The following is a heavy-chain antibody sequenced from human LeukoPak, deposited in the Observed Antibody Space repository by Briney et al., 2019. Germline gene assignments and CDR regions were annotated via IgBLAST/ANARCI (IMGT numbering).Heavy chain of an antibody. Sequence: SETLSLTCTVSGGSVSDYYWSWIRQSPGKGLEWIGYIYYTGSSSYNPSLRSRVTISADTSKNQFSLKLSSVTAEDTAVYYCASSYYDSSGYHDYWGQGTLVTVSS. CDR1: GGSVSDYY. CDR3: ASSYYDSSGYHDY. CDR2: IYYTGSS. V-gene: IGHV4-59*02. J-gene: IGHJ4*02. D-gene: IGHD3-22*01.